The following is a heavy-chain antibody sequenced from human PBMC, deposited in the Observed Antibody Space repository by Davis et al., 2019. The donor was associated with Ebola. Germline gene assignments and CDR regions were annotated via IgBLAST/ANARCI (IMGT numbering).Heavy chain of an antibody. CDR3: ARATYYYGSGSYF. D-gene: IGHD3-10*01. J-gene: IGHJ4*02. CDR2: IIPIFGTA. CDR1: GYTFTGYY. V-gene: IGHV1-69*06. Sequence: AASVKVSCKASGYTFTGYYMHWVRQAPGQGLEWMGGIIPIFGTANYAQKFQGRVTITADKSTSTAYMELSSLRSEDTAVYYCARATYYYGSGSYFWGQGTLVTVSS.